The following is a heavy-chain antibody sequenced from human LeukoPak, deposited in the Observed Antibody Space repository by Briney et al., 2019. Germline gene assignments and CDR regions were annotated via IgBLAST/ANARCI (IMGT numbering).Heavy chain of an antibody. CDR1: GGSISSYY. CDR3: ARGEKNRWHYGSEAFDI. J-gene: IGHJ3*02. V-gene: IGHV4-4*07. Sequence: SETLSLTCTVSGGSISSYYWSWIRQPAGKGLEWIGRIYTSGSTNYNPSLKSRVTISVDTSKNQFSLKLSSVTAADTAVYYCARGEKNRWHYGSEAFDIWGQGTMVTVSS. CDR2: IYTSGST. D-gene: IGHD3-10*01.